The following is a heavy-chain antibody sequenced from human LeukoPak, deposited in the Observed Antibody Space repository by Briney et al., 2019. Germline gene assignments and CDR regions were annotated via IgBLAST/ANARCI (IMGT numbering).Heavy chain of an antibody. CDR3: ARQKVTYCSSTSCYINYFDY. D-gene: IGHD2-2*02. CDR1: GGSISSSSYY. J-gene: IGHJ4*02. CDR2: IYYSGST. Sequence: PSETLSLTCTVSGGSISSSSYYWGWLRQPPGKGLEWIESIYYSGSTYYNLSLKSRVTISVDTSKNQFSLKLSSVTAADTAVYYCARQKVTYCSSTSCYINYFDYWGQGTLVTDSS. V-gene: IGHV4-39*01.